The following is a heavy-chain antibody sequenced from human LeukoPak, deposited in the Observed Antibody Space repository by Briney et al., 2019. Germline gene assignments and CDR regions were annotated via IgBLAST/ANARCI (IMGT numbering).Heavy chain of an antibody. D-gene: IGHD3-22*01. CDR3: ARYSGNDSSGYYRYYFDY. J-gene: IGHJ4*02. CDR1: GFTVSSNY. CDR2: IYSGGST. Sequence: PGGSLRLSSAAPGFTVSSNYMSWVRQAPGKGLEWVSVIYSGGSTYYAASVKGRVTISRDNSKNTLYLQMNSLRAEDTAVYYCARYSGNDSSGYYRYYFDYWGQGTLVTVSS. V-gene: IGHV3-53*01.